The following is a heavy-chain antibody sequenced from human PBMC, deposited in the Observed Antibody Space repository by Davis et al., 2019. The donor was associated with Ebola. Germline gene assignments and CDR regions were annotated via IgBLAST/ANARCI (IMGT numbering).Heavy chain of an antibody. CDR2: ISSSGSTI. V-gene: IGHV3-48*04. D-gene: IGHD6-19*01. CDR1: GFTFSSYS. J-gene: IGHJ5*02. CDR3: ARVPQGSGWPNWFDP. Sequence: GESLKISCAASGFTFSSYSMNWVRQAPGKGLEWVSYISSSGSTIYYADSVKGRFTISRDNAKNSLYLQMNSLRAEDTAVYYCARVPQGSGWPNWFDPWGQGTLVTVSS.